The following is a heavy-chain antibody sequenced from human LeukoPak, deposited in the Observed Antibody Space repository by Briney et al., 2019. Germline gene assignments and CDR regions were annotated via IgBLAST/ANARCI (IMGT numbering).Heavy chain of an antibody. J-gene: IGHJ5*02. V-gene: IGHV4-59*12. CDR1: GGSINSYY. D-gene: IGHD1-20*01. Sequence: SETLSLTCTVSGGSINSYYWSWIRQPPGKGLEWIGYIYYSGSTYYNPSLKSRVTISVDTSKNRFSLKLSSVTAADTAVYYCARGLGITGTTSYWFDPWGQGTLVTVSS. CDR2: IYYSGST. CDR3: ARGLGITGTTSYWFDP.